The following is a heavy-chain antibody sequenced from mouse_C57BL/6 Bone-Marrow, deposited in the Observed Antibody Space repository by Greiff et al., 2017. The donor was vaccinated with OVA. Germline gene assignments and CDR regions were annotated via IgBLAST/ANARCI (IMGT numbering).Heavy chain of an antibody. V-gene: IGHV1-81*01. CDR3: ARSRLIEKFAY. Sequence: QVQLQHSGAELARPGASVKLSCKASGYTFTSYGISWVKQRTGQGLEWIGEIYPRSGNTYYNEKFKGKATLTADKSSSTAYMELRSLTSEDSAVYFCARSRLIEKFAYWGQGTLVTVSA. CDR2: IYPRSGNT. J-gene: IGHJ3*01. CDR1: GYTFTSYG.